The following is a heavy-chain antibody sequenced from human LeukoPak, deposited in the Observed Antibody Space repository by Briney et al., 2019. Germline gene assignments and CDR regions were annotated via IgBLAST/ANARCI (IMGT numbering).Heavy chain of an antibody. D-gene: IGHD4-11*01. CDR1: GFTFSNYG. V-gene: IGHV3-30*03. Sequence: GGSLRLSCAASGFTFSNYGMNWVRQAPGKGLEWVAVISYDGSNKYYADSVKGRFTISRDNSKNTLYLQMNSLRAEDTAVYYCARVVDHDYSDYYLDYWGQGTLVTVSS. J-gene: IGHJ4*02. CDR2: ISYDGSNK. CDR3: ARVVDHDYSDYYLDY.